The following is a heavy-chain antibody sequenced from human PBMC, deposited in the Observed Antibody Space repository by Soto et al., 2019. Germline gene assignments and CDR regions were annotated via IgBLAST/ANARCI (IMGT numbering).Heavy chain of an antibody. CDR1: GFSFSSYA. J-gene: IGHJ6*02. D-gene: IGHD5-18*01. CDR2: IWHDGSTT. Sequence: QEQLVESGGGVVQPGRSLRLSCAASGFSFSSYAMHWVRQAPGKGLEWVALIWHDGSTTSYADSVKGRFTISRDNSKNTPYLQMNNRRAEDTAVYYCARDVETTKANYYYYGMDVWGRGTPVTVSS. CDR3: ARDVETTKANYYYYGMDV. V-gene: IGHV3-33*01.